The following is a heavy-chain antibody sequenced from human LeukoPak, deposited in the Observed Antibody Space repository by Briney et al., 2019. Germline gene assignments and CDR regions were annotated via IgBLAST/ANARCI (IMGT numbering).Heavy chain of an antibody. Sequence: SVKVSCKASGGTFSSYAISWVRQAPGQGLEWMGGIIPIFGTANYAQKFQGRVTITADESTSTAYMELSSLRSEDTAVYYCARVGYCGGDSYPYGMDVWGQGTTVTVSS. CDR2: IIPIFGTA. CDR3: ARVGYCGGDSYPYGMDV. J-gene: IGHJ6*02. V-gene: IGHV1-69*13. D-gene: IGHD2-21*02. CDR1: GGTFSSYA.